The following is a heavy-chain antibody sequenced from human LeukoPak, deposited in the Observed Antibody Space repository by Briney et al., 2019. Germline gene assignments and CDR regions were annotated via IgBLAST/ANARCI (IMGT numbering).Heavy chain of an antibody. CDR3: AKDLDLYYYDSSGYERAFDI. Sequence: PGRSLRLSCAASGYTFSSYAMSWVPQAPGKGLEWVSAISGSGGSTYYADSVKGRFTISRDNSKNTLYVQANSLRAEDTAVYYCAKDLDLYYYDSSGYERAFDIWGQGTMVTVSS. D-gene: IGHD3-22*01. J-gene: IGHJ3*02. CDR1: GYTFSSYA. V-gene: IGHV3-23*01. CDR2: ISGSGGST.